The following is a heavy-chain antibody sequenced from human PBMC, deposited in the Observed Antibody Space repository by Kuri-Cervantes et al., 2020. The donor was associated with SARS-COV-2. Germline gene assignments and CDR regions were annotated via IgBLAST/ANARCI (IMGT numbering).Heavy chain of an antibody. Sequence: SETLSLTCAVSGYSISSGYYWGWIRQPPGKGLEWIGSIYHSGSTYYNPSLKSRVTISVDTSKNQFSLKLSSVTAADTAVYYCARQGPSYFDCWGQGTLVTVSS. CDR1: GYSISSGYY. CDR3: ARQGPSYFDC. CDR2: IYHSGST. V-gene: IGHV4-38-2*01. J-gene: IGHJ4*02.